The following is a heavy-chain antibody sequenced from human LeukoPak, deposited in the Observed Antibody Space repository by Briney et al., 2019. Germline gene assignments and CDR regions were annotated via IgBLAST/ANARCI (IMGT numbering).Heavy chain of an antibody. Sequence: SGTLSLTCAVSGGSILTTNWWSWVRQPPGKGLEWIGEVHLSGASNYNPSLKSRVSMSIDKSKNHLSLGLTSVTAADTAIYYCARESGAFSPFGFWGQGTLVTVSS. D-gene: IGHD1-26*01. CDR3: ARESGAFSPFGF. CDR1: GGSILTTNW. J-gene: IGHJ4*02. CDR2: VHLSGAS. V-gene: IGHV4-4*02.